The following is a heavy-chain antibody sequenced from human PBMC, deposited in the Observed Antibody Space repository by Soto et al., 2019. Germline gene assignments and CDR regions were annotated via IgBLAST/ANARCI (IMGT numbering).Heavy chain of an antibody. J-gene: IGHJ4*02. Sequence: PGGSLRLSCAASGFTFSNYEMNWVRQAPGKGLEWVSYIPSSGGTIYYADSVKGRFTISRDNAKKSPYLQMNSLRAEDTATYYCARSWNEYFDYWGQGALVTVSS. CDR3: ARSWNEYFDY. CDR1: GFTFSNYE. V-gene: IGHV3-48*03. D-gene: IGHD1-1*01. CDR2: IPSSGGTI.